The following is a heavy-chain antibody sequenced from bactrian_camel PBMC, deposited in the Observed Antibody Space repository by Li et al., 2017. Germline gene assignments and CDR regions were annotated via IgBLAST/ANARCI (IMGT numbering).Heavy chain of an antibody. J-gene: IGHJ4*01. D-gene: IGHD3*01. CDR1: GFTFSNYA. CDR3: TCQEYNY. V-gene: IGHV3S31*01. Sequence: VQLVESGGGLVQPGESLRLSCVASGFTFSNYAMSWVRQPPGKGLEWVSTINSLGGSPYYAASVKGRFTISRDNAKNTAYLQLNSLKTEDTAMYYCTCQEYNYWGQGTQVTVS. CDR2: INSLGGSP.